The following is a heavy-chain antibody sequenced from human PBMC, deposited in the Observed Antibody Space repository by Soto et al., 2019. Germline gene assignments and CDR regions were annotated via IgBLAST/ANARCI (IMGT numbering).Heavy chain of an antibody. V-gene: IGHV5-51*01. CDR3: ASSLGYCFMTSCYPSWFVP. Sequence: PGESLKISCKGSGYSFTSYWIGWVRQMPGKGLEWMGIIYPGDSDTRYSPSFQGQVTISADKSISTAYLQWSSLKASDTAMYYCASSLGYCFMTSCYPSWFVPCCQGTLVTGFS. D-gene: IGHD2-2*01. J-gene: IGHJ5*02. CDR1: GYSFTSYW. CDR2: IYPGDSDT.